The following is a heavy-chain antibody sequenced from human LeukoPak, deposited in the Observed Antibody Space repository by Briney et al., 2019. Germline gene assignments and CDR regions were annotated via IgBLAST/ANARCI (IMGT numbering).Heavy chain of an antibody. CDR3: ARDREYSSFDP. D-gene: IGHD2/OR15-2a*01. CDR1: GGSISSYY. V-gene: IGHV4-59*01. J-gene: IGHJ5*02. CDR2: IYYSGST. Sequence: SETLSLTCTVSGGSISSYYWSWIRQPPGKGLEWIGYIYYSGSTNYNPSLKSRVTISVDTSKNQFSLKLSCVTAADTAVYYCARDREYSSFDPWGQGTLVTVSS.